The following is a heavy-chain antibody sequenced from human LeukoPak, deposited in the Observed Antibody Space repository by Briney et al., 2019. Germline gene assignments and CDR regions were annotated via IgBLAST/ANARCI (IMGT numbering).Heavy chain of an antibody. D-gene: IGHD2-15*01. CDR3: ARIPSLIVGGFDY. CDR2: ISSSSSYI. Sequence: PGGSLRLSCAASGFTFSSYSINWVRQAPGKGLEWVSSISSSSSYIYYADSVKGRFTISRDNAKNSLYLQMNSLRAEDTAVYYCARIPSLIVGGFDYWGQGTLVTVSS. CDR1: GFTFSSYS. V-gene: IGHV3-21*01. J-gene: IGHJ4*02.